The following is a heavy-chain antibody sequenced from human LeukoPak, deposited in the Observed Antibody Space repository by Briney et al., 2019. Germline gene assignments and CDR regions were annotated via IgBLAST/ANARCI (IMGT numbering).Heavy chain of an antibody. V-gene: IGHV3-33*01. D-gene: IGHD6-13*01. CDR3: ARGGIAAAGTEPSDCYGMDV. CDR2: IWYDGSNK. Sequence: GGSLRLSCAASGFTFSSYGMHWVRQAPGKGLEWVAVIWYDGSNKYYADSVKGRFTISRDNSKNTLYLQMNSLRAEDTAVYYCARGGIAAAGTEPSDCYGMDVWGQGTTVTVSS. CDR1: GFTFSSYG. J-gene: IGHJ6*02.